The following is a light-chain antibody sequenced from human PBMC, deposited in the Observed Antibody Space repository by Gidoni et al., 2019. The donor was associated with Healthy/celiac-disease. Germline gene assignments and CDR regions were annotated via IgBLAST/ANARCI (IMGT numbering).Light chain of an antibody. J-gene: IGKJ4*01. V-gene: IGKV3-20*01. CDR3: QQYGSSPPIT. CDR2: GAS. Sequence: EIVLTQSPGTLSLSPGERATLSCRASQSVSSSYLAWYQQKPGQAPRFLIYGASSRATGIPDRFSGSGSGTDFTLTISRLEPEDFAVYYCQQYGSSPPITFGGGTKVEIK. CDR1: QSVSSSY.